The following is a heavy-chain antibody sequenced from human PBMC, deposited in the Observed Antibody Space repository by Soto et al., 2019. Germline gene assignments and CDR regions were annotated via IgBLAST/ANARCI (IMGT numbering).Heavy chain of an antibody. Sequence: SETLSLTCIVSGGSISSSSYYWGWIRQPAGKGLEWIGSIYYSGSTYYNPSLKSRVTISVDTSKNQFSLKLSSVTAADTAVYYCARHRPNSSGWHYYYGMDVWGQGTTVTVSS. CDR1: GGSISSSSYY. CDR3: ARHRPNSSGWHYYYGMDV. J-gene: IGHJ6*02. V-gene: IGHV4-39*01. D-gene: IGHD6-19*01. CDR2: IYYSGST.